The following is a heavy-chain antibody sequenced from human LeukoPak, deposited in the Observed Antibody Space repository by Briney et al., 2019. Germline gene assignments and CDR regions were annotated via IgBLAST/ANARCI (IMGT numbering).Heavy chain of an antibody. CDR2: ISSSSSHI. Sequence: PGGSLRLSCAASGFTFSDYYMSWIRQAPGKGLEWVSYISSSSSHIYYADSVKGRFTVSRDNAKNSLYLQMYSLRAEDTAVYYCARGWVYSSSSLDYWGQGTLVTVSS. CDR3: ARGWVYSSSSLDY. D-gene: IGHD6-13*01. J-gene: IGHJ4*02. CDR1: GFTFSDYY. V-gene: IGHV3-11*06.